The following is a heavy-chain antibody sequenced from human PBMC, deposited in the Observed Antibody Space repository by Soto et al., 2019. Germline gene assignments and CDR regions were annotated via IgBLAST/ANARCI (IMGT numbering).Heavy chain of an antibody. CDR1: GFAFSSYG. V-gene: IGHV3-30*03. D-gene: IGHD3-10*01. CDR2: ISYDGSLQ. J-gene: IGHJ5*01. CDR3: VSARGYGSASAPDS. Sequence: QAQLVESGGGVVQPGRSLRLSCAASGFAFSSYGMHWVRQAPGTGLEWVAVISYDGSLQHYADSVKGRFTISRDNSKNLVLLQMSRMRAEATAVYYCVSARGYGSASAPDSWGQGTLVSVSS.